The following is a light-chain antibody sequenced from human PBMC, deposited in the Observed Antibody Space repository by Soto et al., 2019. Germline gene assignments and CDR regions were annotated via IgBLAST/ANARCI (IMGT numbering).Light chain of an antibody. CDR3: SSYTSTNTLV. J-gene: IGLJ2*01. CDR2: GVS. V-gene: IGLV2-14*01. CDR1: SIDVGDYHY. Sequence: QSALTQPASVSGSPGQSITISCTGTSIDVGDYHYVSWYQQHPGKAPRLIIYGVSNRPSGISNRFSGSKSGNTASLTISGLQAEDEADYYCSSYTSTNTLVFGGGTKLTVL.